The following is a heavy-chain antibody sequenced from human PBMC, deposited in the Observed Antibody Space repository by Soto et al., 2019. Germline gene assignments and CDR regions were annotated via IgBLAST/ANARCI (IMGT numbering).Heavy chain of an antibody. CDR3: ATYYDFWSGYIPHDAFDI. CDR2: IYYSGST. D-gene: IGHD3-3*01. Sequence: PSETLSLTCTVSGGSISSSSYYWGWIRQPPGKGLEWIGSIYYSGSTYYNPSLKSRVTISVDTSKNQFSLKLSSVTAADTAVYYCATYYDFWSGYIPHDAFDIWGQGTMVTVSS. J-gene: IGHJ3*02. CDR1: GGSISSSSYY. V-gene: IGHV4-39*01.